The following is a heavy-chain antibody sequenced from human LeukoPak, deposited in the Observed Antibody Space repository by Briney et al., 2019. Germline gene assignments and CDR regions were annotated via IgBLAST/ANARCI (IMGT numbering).Heavy chain of an antibody. CDR1: GYSISSGYY. CDR3: ARVYYSSSYDYWYFDL. Sequence: PSETLSLTCTVSGYSISSGYYWGWIRQPPGKGLEWIGNIYPTGSTYYNPSLKSRVTISVDTSKNQFSLKVSSVSAADTAVYYCARVYYSSSYDYWYFDLWGRGTLVTVSS. CDR2: IYPTGST. V-gene: IGHV4-38-2*02. D-gene: IGHD6-13*01. J-gene: IGHJ2*01.